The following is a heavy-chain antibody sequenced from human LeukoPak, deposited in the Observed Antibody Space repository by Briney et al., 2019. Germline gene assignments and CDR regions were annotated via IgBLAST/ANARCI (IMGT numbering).Heavy chain of an antibody. CDR2: ISPYNGDR. CDR3: ARVPGTRDFDY. J-gene: IGHJ4*02. V-gene: IGHV1-18*01. CDR1: GYTFSSYG. Sequence: ASVKVSCKASGYTFSSYGISWVRQAPGHGLEWMGWISPYNGDRNYAQTFQGRVTMTTDTSTSTAYMELRSLTSDDTAVYYCARVPGTRDFDYWGQGTLVTVSS.